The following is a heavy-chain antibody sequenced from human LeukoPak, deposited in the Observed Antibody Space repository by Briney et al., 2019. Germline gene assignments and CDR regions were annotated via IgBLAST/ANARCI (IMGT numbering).Heavy chain of an antibody. Sequence: PGRSLRLSCAASGFTLRSYGMHWVRKAPGKGLEWVAVIWYDGSNKNYADSVKGRFTISRDNSKHTLNLQMNSLRAEDTAVYYCVREWYGFDYWGQGTLVTVSS. CDR3: VREWYGFDY. CDR2: IWYDGSNK. V-gene: IGHV3-33*01. J-gene: IGHJ4*02. CDR1: GFTLRSYG. D-gene: IGHD1-14*01.